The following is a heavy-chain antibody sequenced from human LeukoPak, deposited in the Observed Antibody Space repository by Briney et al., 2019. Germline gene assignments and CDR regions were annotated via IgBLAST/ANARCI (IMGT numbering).Heavy chain of an antibody. V-gene: IGHV1-2*02. Sequence: ASVKVSCKASGHTFTGYYMHWVRQAPGQGLEWMGWINPNSGGTNYAQKFQGRVTMTRDTSISTAYMELSRLRSDDTAVYYCARETQQLAQGNWFDPWGQGTLVTVSS. CDR2: INPNSGGT. CDR3: ARETQQLAQGNWFDP. D-gene: IGHD6-13*01. J-gene: IGHJ5*02. CDR1: GHTFTGYY.